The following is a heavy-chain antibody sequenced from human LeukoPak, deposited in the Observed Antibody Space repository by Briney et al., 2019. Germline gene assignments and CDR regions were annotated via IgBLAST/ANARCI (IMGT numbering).Heavy chain of an antibody. CDR2: IYHSGST. D-gene: IGHD3-22*01. Sequence: SETLSLTCAVSGXSISSSNWWSWVRQPPGKGLEWIGEIYHSGSTNYNPSLKSRVTISVDKSKNQFSLKLSSVTAADTAVYYCARDYYDSSGYQIGYYWGQGTLVTVSS. CDR3: ARDYYDSSGYQIGYY. V-gene: IGHV4-4*02. CDR1: GXSISSSNW. J-gene: IGHJ4*02.